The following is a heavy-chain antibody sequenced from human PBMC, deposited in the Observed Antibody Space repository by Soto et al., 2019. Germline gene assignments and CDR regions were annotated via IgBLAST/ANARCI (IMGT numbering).Heavy chain of an antibody. J-gene: IGHJ6*02. V-gene: IGHV1-18*01. CDR1: GYTFTSYG. D-gene: IGHD3-22*01. CDR3: ARVTGYYYDRSAFIVGYYYGMDV. Sequence: GASVKVSCKASGYTFTSYGISWVRQAPGQGLEWMGWISAYNGNTNYAQKLQGRVTMTTDTSTSTAYMELRSLRSDDTAVYYCARVTGYYYDRSAFIVGYYYGMDVWGQGTTVTVSS. CDR2: ISAYNGNT.